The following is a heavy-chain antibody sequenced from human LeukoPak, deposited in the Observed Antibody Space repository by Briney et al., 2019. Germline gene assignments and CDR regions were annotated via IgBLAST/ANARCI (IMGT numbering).Heavy chain of an antibody. CDR1: GGSFSGYY. J-gene: IGHJ4*02. Sequence: PSETLSLTCAVYGGSFSGYYWSWIRRPPGKGLEGSGEINHSGSTNYHPALKSQVTISVDTSKNQFSLKLSSVTAADTAVYYCARGPYDILTGYRRLGDDYWGQGTLVTVSS. CDR3: ARGPYDILTGYRRLGDDY. V-gene: IGHV4-34*01. D-gene: IGHD3-9*01. CDR2: INHSGST.